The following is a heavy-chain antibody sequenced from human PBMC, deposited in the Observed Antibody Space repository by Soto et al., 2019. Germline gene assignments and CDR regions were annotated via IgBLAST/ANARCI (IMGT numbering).Heavy chain of an antibody. CDR3: ETGTMVRGALNWFDP. J-gene: IGHJ5*02. Sequence: GGSLRLSCAASGFTFSSYAMSWVRQAPGKGLEWVSAISGSGGSTYYADSVKGRFTISRDNSKNTLYLQMNSLRAEDTAVYYCETGTMVRGALNWFDPWGQGTLVTVSS. V-gene: IGHV3-23*01. D-gene: IGHD3-10*01. CDR1: GFTFSSYA. CDR2: ISGSGGST.